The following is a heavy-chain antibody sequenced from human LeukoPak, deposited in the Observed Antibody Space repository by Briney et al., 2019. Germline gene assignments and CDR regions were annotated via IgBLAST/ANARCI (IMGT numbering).Heavy chain of an antibody. CDR3: ASLSGSYYFDY. V-gene: IGHV3-11*01. Sequence: GGSLRLSCAASGFTFSDYYMSWIRQAPGKGLEWVSYISSSGSTIYYADSVKGRFTISRDNSKNTLYLQMNSLRAEDTAVYYCASLSGSYYFDYWGQGTLVTVSS. D-gene: IGHD1-26*01. J-gene: IGHJ4*02. CDR1: GFTFSDYY. CDR2: ISSSGSTI.